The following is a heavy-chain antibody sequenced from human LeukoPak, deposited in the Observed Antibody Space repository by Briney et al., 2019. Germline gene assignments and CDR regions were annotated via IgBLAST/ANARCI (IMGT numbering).Heavy chain of an antibody. CDR3: AKSEDIVVKDWFDP. Sequence: GASVKVSCKPSGYTFTGYYLHWVRQAPGQGLEWMGWINPNSGGINYAQKFQGRVTMTRDMSINTAYMELSRLKSDDTAVYYCAKSEDIVVKDWFDPWGQGTLVTVSS. V-gene: IGHV1-2*02. CDR2: INPNSGGI. CDR1: GYTFTGYY. D-gene: IGHD2-15*01. J-gene: IGHJ5*02.